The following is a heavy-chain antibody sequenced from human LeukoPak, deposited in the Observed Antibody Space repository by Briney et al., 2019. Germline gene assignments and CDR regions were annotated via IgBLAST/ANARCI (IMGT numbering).Heavy chain of an antibody. CDR2: VSGSGGGT. J-gene: IGHJ4*02. Sequence: PGGSLRLSCAASGFTFSTYAMSWVRQAPGKVLEWVSGVSGSGGGTYYADSVKGRFTVSRDNSKSTLYLQMNSLRAEDTAVYYCAKDRYSGLNTIDYWGQGTLVTVSS. CDR1: GFTFSTYA. V-gene: IGHV3-23*01. D-gene: IGHD6-13*01. CDR3: AKDRYSGLNTIDY.